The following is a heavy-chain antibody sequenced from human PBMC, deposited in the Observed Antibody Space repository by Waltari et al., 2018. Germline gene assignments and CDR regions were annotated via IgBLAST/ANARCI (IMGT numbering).Heavy chain of an antibody. V-gene: IGHV3-53*02. Sequence: EVQLVETGGGLIQPGGSLRLSCAASGFTVSSNYMSWVRQAPGKGLEWVSVIYSGGSTYHADSVKGICTISRDKCKKTLYLQMNSLRAEDTAVYYCARESRDYFDYWGQGTLVTVSS. CDR3: ARESRDYFDY. CDR2: IYSGGST. J-gene: IGHJ4*02. CDR1: GFTVSSNY.